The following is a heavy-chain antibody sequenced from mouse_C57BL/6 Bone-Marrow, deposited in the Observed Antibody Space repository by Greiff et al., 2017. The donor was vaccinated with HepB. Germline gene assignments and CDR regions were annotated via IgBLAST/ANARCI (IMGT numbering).Heavy chain of an antibody. CDR2: IYPRSGNT. J-gene: IGHJ4*01. Sequence: VQLQQPGAELARPGASVKLSCKASGYTFTSYGISWVKQRTGQGLEWIGEIYPRSGNTYYNEKFKGKATLTADKSSSTVYMELRSLTSEDSAVYFCAIITTVVECYWGQGTSVTVSS. CDR1: GYTFTSYG. CDR3: AIITTVVECY. D-gene: IGHD1-1*01. V-gene: IGHV1-81*01.